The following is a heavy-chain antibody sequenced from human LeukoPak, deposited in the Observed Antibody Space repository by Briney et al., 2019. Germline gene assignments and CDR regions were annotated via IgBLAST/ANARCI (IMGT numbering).Heavy chain of an antibody. Sequence: GGSLGLSCAASGFTFSNAWMSWVRQAPGKGLEWVGRIKSKTDGGTTDYAAPVKGRFTISRDDSKNTLYLQMNSLKTEDTAVYYCTTRIAVAGKSFDYWGQGTLVTVSS. V-gene: IGHV3-15*01. D-gene: IGHD6-19*01. CDR3: TTRIAVAGKSFDY. J-gene: IGHJ4*02. CDR2: IKSKTDGGTT. CDR1: GFTFSNAW.